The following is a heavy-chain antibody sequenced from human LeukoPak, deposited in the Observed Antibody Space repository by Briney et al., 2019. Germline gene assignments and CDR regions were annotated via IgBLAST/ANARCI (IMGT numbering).Heavy chain of an antibody. CDR2: ISVRSKYI. CDR3: VKLWRNSDTSGFYYYYDY. V-gene: IGHV3-21*01. CDR1: GYTYSSYS. Sequence: GGSLSLLCSPCGYTYSSYSIKCVPQAPGKGLECVSSISVRSKYIYYADSVRHRFSISRDYDRDSLYLQMNSLRPEDTAVCYCVKLWRNSDTSGFYYYYDYWGQGTLVTVSS. J-gene: IGHJ4*02. D-gene: IGHD3-22*01.